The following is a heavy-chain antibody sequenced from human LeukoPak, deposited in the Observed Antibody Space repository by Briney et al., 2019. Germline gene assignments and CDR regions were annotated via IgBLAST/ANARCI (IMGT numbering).Heavy chain of an antibody. D-gene: IGHD4-17*01. CDR2: IYYSGSI. Sequence: SETLSLTCTVSGGSISDYYWNWVRQPPGKGLEWIGNIYYSGSINSNPSLKSRVTMSVDKSKNQFSLKMSSVTAADTAVYYCARGFYGDFYFDYWGQGTLVTVSS. CDR1: GGSISDYY. J-gene: IGHJ4*02. CDR3: ARGFYGDFYFDY. V-gene: IGHV4-59*01.